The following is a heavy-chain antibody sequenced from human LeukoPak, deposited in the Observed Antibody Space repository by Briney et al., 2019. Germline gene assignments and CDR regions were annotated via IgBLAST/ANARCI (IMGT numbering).Heavy chain of an antibody. D-gene: IGHD1-26*01. Sequence: PSETLSLTCTVSGGSISSYYWSWIRQPPGKGLEGIGYIYYSGSTNYNPSPKSRVTISVDTSKNQFSLKLSSVTAADTAVYYCARAFSGGYYYYGMDVWGQGTTVTVSS. CDR2: IYYSGST. CDR1: GGSISSYY. V-gene: IGHV4-59*01. CDR3: ARAFSGGYYYYGMDV. J-gene: IGHJ6*02.